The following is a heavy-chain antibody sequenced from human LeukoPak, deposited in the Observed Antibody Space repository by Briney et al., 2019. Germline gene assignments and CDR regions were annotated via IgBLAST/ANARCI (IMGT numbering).Heavy chain of an antibody. CDR1: GFTFSSYG. J-gene: IGHJ4*02. D-gene: IGHD6-13*01. CDR3: AKDRVAAAGTFGY. V-gene: IGHV3-30*18. Sequence: PGGSLRLSCAASGFTFSSYGMHWVRQAPGKGLEWVAVISYDGSNKYYADSVKGRFTISRDNSKNTLYLQMNSLRAEDTAVYYCAKDRVAAAGTFGYWGQGTLVTVSS. CDR2: ISYDGSNK.